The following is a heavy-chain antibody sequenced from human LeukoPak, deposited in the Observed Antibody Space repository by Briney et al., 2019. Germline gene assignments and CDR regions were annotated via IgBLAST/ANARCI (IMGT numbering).Heavy chain of an antibody. D-gene: IGHD3-16*01. CDR3: AKVNDYGYYYYGMDV. J-gene: IGHJ6*02. Sequence: GGSLRLSCAASGFTFSNAWMNWVRQAPGKGLEWVGRIKSKTDGGTTDYAAPVKGRFTISRDDSKNTLYLQMNSLRAEDTAVYYCAKVNDYGYYYYGMDVWGQGTTVTVSS. CDR1: GFTFSNAW. V-gene: IGHV3-15*07. CDR2: IKSKTDGGTT.